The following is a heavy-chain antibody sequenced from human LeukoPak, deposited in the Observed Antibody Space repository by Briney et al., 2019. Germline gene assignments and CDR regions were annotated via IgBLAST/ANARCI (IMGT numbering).Heavy chain of an antibody. CDR3: AKDLIHYDILTGYYLRWFDP. CDR1: GFTFSSYA. CDR2: ISGSGGST. V-gene: IGHV3-23*01. D-gene: IGHD3-9*01. Sequence: AGSLRLSCAASGFTFSSYAMSWVRQAPGKGLEWVSAISGSGGSTYYADSVKGRFTISRDNSKNTLYLQMNSLRAEETAVYYCAKDLIHYDILTGYYLRWFDPWGQGTLVTVSS. J-gene: IGHJ5*02.